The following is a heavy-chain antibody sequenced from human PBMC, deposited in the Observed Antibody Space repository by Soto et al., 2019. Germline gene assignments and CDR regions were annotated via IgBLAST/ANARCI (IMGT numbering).Heavy chain of an antibody. V-gene: IGHV3-53*01. Sequence: GGSLRLSCAASGFTVSSNYMSWVRQAPGKGLEWVSVIYSGGSTYYADSVKGRFTISRDNSKNTLYLQMNSLRAEDTAVYYCARKGHTTRYYYYGMDVWGQGTTVTVSS. CDR2: IYSGGST. D-gene: IGHD1-26*01. CDR3: ARKGHTTRYYYYGMDV. CDR1: GFTVSSNY. J-gene: IGHJ6*02.